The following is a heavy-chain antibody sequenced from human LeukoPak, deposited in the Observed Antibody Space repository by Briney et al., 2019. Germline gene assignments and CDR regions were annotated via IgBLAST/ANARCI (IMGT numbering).Heavy chain of an antibody. J-gene: IGHJ4*02. Sequence: PSETLSLTCAVYGGSFSGYYWSWIRQPPGKGLEWIGEINHSGSTNYNPSLKSRVTILVDTSKNQFSLKLSSVTAADTAVYYCARVNTMIVVDYWGQGTLVTVSS. CDR1: GGSFSGYY. D-gene: IGHD3-22*01. CDR2: INHSGST. CDR3: ARVNTMIVVDY. V-gene: IGHV4-34*01.